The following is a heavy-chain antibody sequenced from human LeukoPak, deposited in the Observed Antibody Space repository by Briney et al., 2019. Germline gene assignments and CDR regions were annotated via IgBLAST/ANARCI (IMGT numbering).Heavy chain of an antibody. Sequence: PGRSLRLSCAASGFSFSSYDMHWVRQAPGKGLEWVAVIWYDGSNKYHADSVKGRFTISRDNSKNTLYLQMNSLRAEDTAVYYCARDLGYPDYWGQGTLVAVSP. CDR3: ARDLGYPDY. CDR1: GFSFSSYD. D-gene: IGHD3-16*02. CDR2: IWYDGSNK. V-gene: IGHV3-33*01. J-gene: IGHJ4*02.